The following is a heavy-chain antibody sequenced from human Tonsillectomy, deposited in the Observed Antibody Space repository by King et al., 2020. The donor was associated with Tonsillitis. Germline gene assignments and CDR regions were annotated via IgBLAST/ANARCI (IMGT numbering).Heavy chain of an antibody. CDR3: AKLPMALWREYYYMDV. D-gene: IGHD2/OR15-2a*01. J-gene: IGHJ6*03. CDR1: GFTFSSYG. Sequence: VQLVESGGGVVQPGRSLRLSCAASGFTFSSYGMHWVRQAPGKGLEWVAVISYDGSNKYYADSVKGRFTISRDNSKNTLYLQMNSLRAEDTAVYYCAKLPMALWREYYYMDVGGKGTTVTVSS. V-gene: IGHV3-30*18. CDR2: ISYDGSNK.